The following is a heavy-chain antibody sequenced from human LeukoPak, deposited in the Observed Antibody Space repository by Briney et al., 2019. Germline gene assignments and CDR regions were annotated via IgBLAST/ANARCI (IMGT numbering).Heavy chain of an antibody. J-gene: IGHJ4*02. D-gene: IGHD3-22*01. CDR3: AREKAEDYYDSSGYYTPSDY. CDR1: GGSISSSSYY. V-gene: IGHV4-39*07. Sequence: PSETLSLTCTVSGGSISSSSYYWGWIRQPPGKGLEWIGSIYYSGSTYYNPSLKSRATISVDTSKNQFSLKLSSVTAADTAVYYCAREKAEDYYDSSGYYTPSDYWGQGTLVTVSS. CDR2: IYYSGST.